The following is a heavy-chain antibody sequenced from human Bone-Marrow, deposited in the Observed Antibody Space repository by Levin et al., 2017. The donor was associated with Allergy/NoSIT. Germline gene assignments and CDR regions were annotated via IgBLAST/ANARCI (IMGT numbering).Heavy chain of an antibody. J-gene: IGHJ3*01. CDR2: IDPTGGGT. CDR1: GYNFPGFY. D-gene: IGHD5-12*01. CDR3: ARDSPDYMRSFDV. V-gene: IGHV1-2*02. Sequence: ASVKVSCKASGYNFPGFYVHWVRQAPGQGLEWVGWIDPTGGGTHYAQNFQGRVTLTRDTSITTVYMDVSRLTSDDTAVYYCARDSPDYMRSFDVWGQGTLVTVSS.